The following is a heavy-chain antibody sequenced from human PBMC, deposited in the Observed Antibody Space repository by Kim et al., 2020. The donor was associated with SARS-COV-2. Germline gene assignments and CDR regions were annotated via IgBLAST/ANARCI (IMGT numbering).Heavy chain of an antibody. CDR2: ISAYNGNT. CDR1: GYTFTSYG. V-gene: IGHV1-18*04. Sequence: ASVKVSCKASGYTFTSYGISWVRQAPGQGLEWMGWISAYNGNTNYAQKLQGRVTMTTDTSTSTAYMELRSLRSDDTAVYYCARDERQWELPLSFDYWGQGTLGTVSS. D-gene: IGHD1-26*01. CDR3: ARDERQWELPLSFDY. J-gene: IGHJ4*02.